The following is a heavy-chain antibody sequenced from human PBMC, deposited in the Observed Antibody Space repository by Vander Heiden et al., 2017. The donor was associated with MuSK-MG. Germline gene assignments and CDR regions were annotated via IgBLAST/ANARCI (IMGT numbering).Heavy chain of an antibody. CDR3: ARGIIWFMESKPFKSDY. J-gene: IGHJ4*02. CDR1: GYTFTSYG. V-gene: IGHV1-18*01. CDR2: ISAYNGNT. Sequence: QVQLVQSGAEVKKPGASVKVSCKASGYTFTSYGISWVRQAPGQGLEWMGWISAYNGNTNYAQKLQGRVTMTTDTSTSTAYMEMRSLRSEDTAVYYCARGIIWFMESKPFKSDYWGQGTMVTVSS. D-gene: IGHD3-10*01.